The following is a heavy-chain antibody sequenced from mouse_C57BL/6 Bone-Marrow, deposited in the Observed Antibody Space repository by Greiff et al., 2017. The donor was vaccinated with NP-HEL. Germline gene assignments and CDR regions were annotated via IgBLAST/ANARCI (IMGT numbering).Heavy chain of an antibody. D-gene: IGHD2-4*01. J-gene: IGHJ3*01. CDR1: GYTFTSYW. V-gene: IGHV1-59*01. Sequence: VQLQQPGAELVRPGTSVKLSCKASGYTFTSYWMHWVKQRPGQGLEWIGVIDPSDSYTNYNQKFKGKATLTVDTSSSTAYMQLSSLTSEDSAVYYCARSEDYGFAYWGQGTLVTVSA. CDR3: ARSEDYGFAY. CDR2: IDPSDSYT.